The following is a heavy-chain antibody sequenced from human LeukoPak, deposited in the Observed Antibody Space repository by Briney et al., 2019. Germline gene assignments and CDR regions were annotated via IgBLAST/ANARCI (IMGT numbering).Heavy chain of an antibody. CDR3: ARSRDTAMPTLDY. V-gene: IGHV4-38-2*01. J-gene: IGHJ4*02. Sequence: PSETLSLSCAVSGYSISSGYYWGWIRQPPGKGLEWIGSIYHSGSTYYNPSLKSRVTISVDTSKNQFSLKLSSVTAADTAVYYCARSRDTAMPTLDYWGQGTLGTVSS. CDR1: GYSISSGYY. CDR2: IYHSGST. D-gene: IGHD5-18*01.